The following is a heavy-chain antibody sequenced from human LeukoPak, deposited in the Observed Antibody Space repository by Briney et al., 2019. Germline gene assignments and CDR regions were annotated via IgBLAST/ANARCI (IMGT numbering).Heavy chain of an antibody. J-gene: IGHJ6*03. Sequence: SETLSLTCTVSGGSISSSSYYWGWIRQPPGKGLEWIGSIYSSGSTYYNPSLKSRVTISVDTSKNQFSLKLSSVTAADTAVYYCATQAYYYYYMDVWGKGTTVTVSS. CDR3: ATQAYYYYYMDV. V-gene: IGHV4-39*01. CDR1: GGSISSSSYY. CDR2: IYSSGST.